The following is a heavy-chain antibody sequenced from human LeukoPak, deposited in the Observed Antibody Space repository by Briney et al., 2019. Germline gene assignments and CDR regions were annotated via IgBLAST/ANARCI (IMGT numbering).Heavy chain of an antibody. CDR1: KFNFHNYG. D-gene: IGHD1-7*01. CDR2: ISGSGGST. Sequence: GGSLRLSCTTPKFNFHNYGLTWVRQAPGKELEWVSSISGSGGSTQYAASVQGRFTISRDNSKNTLYLQMNSLRAEDTAVYYCAKGNNWNYQSPFDYWGQGTLVTVSS. J-gene: IGHJ4*02. V-gene: IGHV3-23*01. CDR3: AKGNNWNYQSPFDY.